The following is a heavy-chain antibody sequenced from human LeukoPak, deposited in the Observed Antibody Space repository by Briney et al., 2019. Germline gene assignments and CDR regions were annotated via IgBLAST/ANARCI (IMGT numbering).Heavy chain of an antibody. D-gene: IGHD3-22*01. CDR3: AKVALTMIVVVNIFDY. CDR1: GFTFSSYA. Sequence: GGSLRLSCAASGFTFSSYAMSWVRQAPGKGLEWVSAISGSGGSTYYADSVKGRFTISRDNSKNTLYLQMNSLRAEDTAVYYCAKVALTMIVVVNIFDYWGQRTLITVSS. V-gene: IGHV3-23*01. J-gene: IGHJ4*02. CDR2: ISGSGGST.